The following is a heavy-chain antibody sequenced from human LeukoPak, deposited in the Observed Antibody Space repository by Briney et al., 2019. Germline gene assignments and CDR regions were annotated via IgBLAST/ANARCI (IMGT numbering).Heavy chain of an antibody. Sequence: PGGSLRLSCAASGFTFSSYWMSWVRQAPGKGLEGGANIKQDGSEKYYVDSVKGRFTISRDNAKNSLYLQMNSLRAEDTAVYYCARASHDYGDLLDAFDIWGQGTMVTVSS. CDR2: IKQDGSEK. J-gene: IGHJ3*02. V-gene: IGHV3-7*01. D-gene: IGHD4-17*01. CDR3: ARASHDYGDLLDAFDI. CDR1: GFTFSSYW.